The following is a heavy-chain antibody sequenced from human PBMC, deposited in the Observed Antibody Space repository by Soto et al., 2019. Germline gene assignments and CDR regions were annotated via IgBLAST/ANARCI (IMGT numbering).Heavy chain of an antibody. CDR1: GYTFTSYD. Sequence: QVQLVQSGAEVKKPGASVKVSCKASGYTFTSYDINWVRQATGQGLEWMGWMNPNSGNTGYAQTFQGRVIMTRNTSISTAYMELSSLRSEDTAVYYCARKSYYDFWSGPPMDVWGKGTTVTVSS. CDR2: MNPNSGNT. D-gene: IGHD3-3*01. CDR3: ARKSYYDFWSGPPMDV. V-gene: IGHV1-8*01. J-gene: IGHJ6*03.